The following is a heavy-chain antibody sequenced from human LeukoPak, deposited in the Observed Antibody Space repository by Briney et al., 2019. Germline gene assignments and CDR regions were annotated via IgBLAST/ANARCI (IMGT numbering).Heavy chain of an antibody. J-gene: IGHJ4*02. CDR2: ISGSGGST. Sequence: GGSLRLSCAASGFTLSSYAMSWVRQAPGKGLEWVSAISGSGGSTYYADSVKGRFTISRDNSKNTLYLQMNSLRAEDTAVYYCANPSQTYRGSDYWGQGTLVTVSS. CDR1: GFTLSSYA. CDR3: ANPSQTYRGSDY. V-gene: IGHV3-23*01. D-gene: IGHD4-4*01.